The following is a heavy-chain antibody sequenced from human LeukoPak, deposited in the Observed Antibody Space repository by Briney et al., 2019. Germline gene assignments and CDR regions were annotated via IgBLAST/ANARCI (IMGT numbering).Heavy chain of an antibody. CDR1: GGSISISNYY. CDR2: IYYRGNA. Sequence: SGTLSLTCTVSGGSISISNYYWAWIRQPPGRGLEGIWSIYYRGNAYYNPSVKSRVTISVDTSKNQFSLSLSSVTAADPAVYYCAREEPRIGDWGKGTLVTVTS. CDR3: AREEPRIGD. J-gene: IGHJ4*02. D-gene: IGHD1-26*01. V-gene: IGHV4-39*07.